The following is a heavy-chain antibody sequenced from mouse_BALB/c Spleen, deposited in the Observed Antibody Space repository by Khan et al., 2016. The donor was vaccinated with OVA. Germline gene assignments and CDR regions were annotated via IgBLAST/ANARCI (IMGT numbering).Heavy chain of an antibody. V-gene: IGHV1-39*01. CDR2: IDPYYGGS. Sequence: VQLQQSGPELEKPGASVEISCKASGYSFTAYNVNWVKQNNGKSLEWVGNIDPYYGGSSYNQKFKGKATLTVDISSTTAYMQLKSLTSEDSAVYYCARGAGSYYAMDYWGQGTSVTVSS. CDR1: GYSFTAYN. J-gene: IGHJ4*01. D-gene: IGHD3-3*01. CDR3: ARGAGSYYAMDY.